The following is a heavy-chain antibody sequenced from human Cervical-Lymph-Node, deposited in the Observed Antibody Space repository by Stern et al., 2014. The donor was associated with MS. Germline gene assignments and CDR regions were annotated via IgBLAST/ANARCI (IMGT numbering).Heavy chain of an antibody. CDR3: ARTSITKIRGVMEYFDY. CDR1: GGSVISNDYY. Sequence: QVQLQESGPGLVKPSETLSLTCTVSGGSVISNDYYWSWIRQPPVKGLGWIGYIHFSGSTNYTPSLKSRVTISVDTSKNQFSLKVNSVTAADTAVYFCARTSITKIRGVMEYFDYWGQGTPVTVSS. CDR2: IHFSGST. J-gene: IGHJ4*02. D-gene: IGHD3-10*01. V-gene: IGHV4-61*08.